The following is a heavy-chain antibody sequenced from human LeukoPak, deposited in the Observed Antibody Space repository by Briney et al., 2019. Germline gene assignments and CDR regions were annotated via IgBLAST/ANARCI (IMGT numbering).Heavy chain of an antibody. Sequence: PSETLSLTCTVSGGSVSSYYWSWIRQPPGKGLEWIGYIYYSGSTNYNPSLKSRVTISVDTSKNQFSLKLSSVTAADTAVYYCARGRHNWDYNWFDPWGQGTLVTVSS. J-gene: IGHJ5*02. CDR3: ARGRHNWDYNWFDP. V-gene: IGHV4-59*02. CDR1: GGSVSSYY. CDR2: IYYSGST. D-gene: IGHD1-1*01.